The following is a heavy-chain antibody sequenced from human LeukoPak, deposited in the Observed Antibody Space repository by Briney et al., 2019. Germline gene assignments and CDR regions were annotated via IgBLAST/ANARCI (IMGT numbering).Heavy chain of an antibody. CDR1: GFTFSSYA. CDR3: AKVHSSGWYTSDDAFDI. V-gene: IGHV3-23*01. D-gene: IGHD6-19*01. Sequence: GGSLRLSCAASGFTFSSYAMSWVRQAPGKGLEWVSAISGSGGSTYYADSVKGRFTISRDNSKNTLYLQMNSLRAEDTAVYYCAKVHSSGWYTSDDAFDIWGQGTMVTVSS. CDR2: ISGSGGST. J-gene: IGHJ3*02.